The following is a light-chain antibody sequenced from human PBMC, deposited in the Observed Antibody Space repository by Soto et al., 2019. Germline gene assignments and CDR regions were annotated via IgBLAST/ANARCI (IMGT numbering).Light chain of an antibody. CDR2: DVT. J-gene: IGLJ1*01. CDR1: SSDVGGYNY. Sequence: QSVLTQPASVSGSPGQSITISCTGTSSDVGGYNYVSWYQQHPVKAPKLMIYDVTNRPSGVSDRFSGSKSGNTASLTISGLQAEDEADYYCSSYTSSSTPYVFGAGTKGTVL. CDR3: SSYTSSSTPYV. V-gene: IGLV2-14*01.